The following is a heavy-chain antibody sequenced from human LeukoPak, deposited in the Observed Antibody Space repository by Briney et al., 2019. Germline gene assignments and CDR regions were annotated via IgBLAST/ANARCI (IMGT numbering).Heavy chain of an antibody. V-gene: IGHV3-30*03. D-gene: IGHD3-3*01. CDR1: GVTFSNYG. CDR2: ISYAGTDK. Sequence: XGSLRLSCAASGVTFSNYGMHWGGQAPGKGGGWVTLISYAGTDKYYTVSVQGRFTVSRDSSKNTLYLQMNSLRVEDTAVYYCARDLDLGVRAFGHWGQGTLVTVSS. CDR3: ARDLDLGVRAFGH. J-gene: IGHJ4*02.